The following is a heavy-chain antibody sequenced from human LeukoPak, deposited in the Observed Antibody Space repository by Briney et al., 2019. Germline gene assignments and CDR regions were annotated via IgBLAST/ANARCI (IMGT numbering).Heavy chain of an antibody. CDR2: IYYSGST. CDR1: GGSISSYY. Sequence: SETLSLTCTVSGGSISSYYWSWIRQPPGKGLEWIGYIYYSGSTNYNPSLKSRVTISVDTSKNQFSLKLSSVTAADTAVHYCAREGYDYGDYGREGAFDIWGQGTMVTVSS. D-gene: IGHD4-17*01. CDR3: AREGYDYGDYGREGAFDI. V-gene: IGHV4-59*01. J-gene: IGHJ3*02.